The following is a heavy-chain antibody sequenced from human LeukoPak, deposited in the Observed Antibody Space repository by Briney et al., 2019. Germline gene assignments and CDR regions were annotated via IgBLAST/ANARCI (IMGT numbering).Heavy chain of an antibody. J-gene: IGHJ4*02. D-gene: IGHD3-22*01. CDR2: ISYSVST. Sequence: PSETLSLTCTVSGGSINTFYWSWFRQSPGKGLEWIGFISYSVSTNYDPSLKSRVTILLGTPKNQVSLKLSSVTAADTAVYYCASTARWLFFDSWGPGILVTVSS. CDR1: GGSINTFY. CDR3: ASTARWLFFDS. V-gene: IGHV4-59*01.